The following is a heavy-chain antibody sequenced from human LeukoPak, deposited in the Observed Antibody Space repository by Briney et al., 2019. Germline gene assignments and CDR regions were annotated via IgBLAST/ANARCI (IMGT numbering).Heavy chain of an antibody. D-gene: IGHD3-10*01. J-gene: IGHJ6*02. CDR3: AREDVAGASGSNYYYYGADV. Sequence: SETLSLTCTVSGGSISSGGYYWSWIRQPPGKGLEWIGYISHSGTTYYDPSLKSRVTISVDRSKNQFSLKLSSVTAADTAVYYCAREDVAGASGSNYYYYGADVWGQGTTVTVSS. CDR1: GGSISSGGYY. V-gene: IGHV4-30-2*01. CDR2: ISHSGTT.